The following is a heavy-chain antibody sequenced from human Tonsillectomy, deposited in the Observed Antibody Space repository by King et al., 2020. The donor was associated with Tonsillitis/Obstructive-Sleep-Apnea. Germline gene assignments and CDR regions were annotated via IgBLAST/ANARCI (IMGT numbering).Heavy chain of an antibody. Sequence: VQLVESGGGLVQPGGSLRLSCAASGFTFTTYAMSWVRQAPGKGLEWVSGISGSGGSTYYADSVKGRFTISRDNSKNTLYLQMNSLRAEDTAVYYCAKDGQYYDSTSAEYFQHWGQGTLVTVSS. CDR2: ISGSGGST. V-gene: IGHV3-23*04. CDR1: GFTFTTYA. CDR3: AKDGQYYDSTSAEYFQH. D-gene: IGHD3-22*01. J-gene: IGHJ1*01.